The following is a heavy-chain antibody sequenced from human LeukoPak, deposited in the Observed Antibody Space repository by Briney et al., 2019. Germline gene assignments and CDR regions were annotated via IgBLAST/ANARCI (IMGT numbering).Heavy chain of an antibody. D-gene: IGHD2-8*01. CDR2: IWYDGSNK. J-gene: IGHJ6*03. CDR3: ARDPYCTNGVCYTYYYYYYMDV. V-gene: IGHV3-33*01. CDR1: GFTFSSYG. Sequence: GGSLRLSCAASGFTFSSYGMHWVRQAPGKGLEWVAVIWYDGSNKYYADSVKGRFTISRDNSKNTLYLQMNSLRAEDTAVYYCARDPYCTNGVCYTYYYYYYMDVWGKGTTVTVSS.